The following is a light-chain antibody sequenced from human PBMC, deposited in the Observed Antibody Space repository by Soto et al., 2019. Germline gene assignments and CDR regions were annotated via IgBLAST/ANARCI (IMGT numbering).Light chain of an antibody. Sequence: DIPMIQSPSTLSASVGDRVTITCRASQSISTYLAWYQQKPGNAPKLLIYKASNLQSGVPSRFSGSGSGTEFTLTISSLQPDDFATYYCQQYNSYSPYTFGQGINLEIK. CDR3: QQYNSYSPYT. CDR2: KAS. CDR1: QSISTY. J-gene: IGKJ2*01. V-gene: IGKV1-5*03.